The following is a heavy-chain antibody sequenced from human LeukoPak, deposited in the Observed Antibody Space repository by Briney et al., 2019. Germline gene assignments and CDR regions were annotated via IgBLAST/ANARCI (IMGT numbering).Heavy chain of an antibody. Sequence: GESLKISCKGSGYSFTTYRISWVRQMPGKGLEWMGTIDPRDSYSNYSPSFQGHVTISADKSTSTASLQWSSLKASDTAMYYCARHGGGFDYWGQGTLVTVSS. V-gene: IGHV5-10-1*01. J-gene: IGHJ4*02. D-gene: IGHD3-10*01. CDR3: ARHGGGFDY. CDR1: GYSFTTYR. CDR2: IDPRDSYS.